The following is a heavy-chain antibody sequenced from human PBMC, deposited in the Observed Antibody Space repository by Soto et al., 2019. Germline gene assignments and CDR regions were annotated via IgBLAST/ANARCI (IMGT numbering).Heavy chain of an antibody. D-gene: IGHD5-12*01. CDR1: GFIFSNAW. V-gene: IGHV3-15*07. CDR3: TTDHPYKYNGSCCGH. J-gene: IGHJ4*02. Sequence: GGSLRLSCAGSGFIFSNAWMNWVRQAPGKGLEWVGRIKSKIDGGTTDFGAPMKGRFTISRDDSKNTVYLQMNSLNTEDTAVFYCTTDHPYKYNGSCCGHWGQGALFAIAS. CDR2: IKSKIDGGTT.